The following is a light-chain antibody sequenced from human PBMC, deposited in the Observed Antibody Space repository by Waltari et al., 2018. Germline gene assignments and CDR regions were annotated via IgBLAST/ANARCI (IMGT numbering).Light chain of an antibody. J-gene: IGLJ2*01. CDR2: DVS. Sequence: QSALTQPASVSGSPGQSITLSSTGTSSDVGDYNYASWYQQHPGKAPKLRIYDVSNPPSGVSNRFSGSKSGNTASLTISGLQAEDEADYYCSSYIDSSTLELFGGGTSLTVL. CDR3: SSYIDSSTLEL. V-gene: IGLV2-14*03. CDR1: SSDVGDYNY.